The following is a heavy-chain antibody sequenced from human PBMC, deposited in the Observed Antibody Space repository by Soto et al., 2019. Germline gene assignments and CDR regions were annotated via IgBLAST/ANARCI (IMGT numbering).Heavy chain of an antibody. J-gene: IGHJ4*02. D-gene: IGHD3-22*01. Sequence: ASVKVSCKASGYTFTSYYMHWVRQAPGQGLEWMGIINPSGGSTSYAQKFQGRVTMTRDTSTSTVYMELSSLRSEDTAVYYCARGLGGDSSGYYQLFDYWGQGPLVTVSS. CDR2: INPSGGST. V-gene: IGHV1-46*03. CDR1: GYTFTSYY. CDR3: ARGLGGDSSGYYQLFDY.